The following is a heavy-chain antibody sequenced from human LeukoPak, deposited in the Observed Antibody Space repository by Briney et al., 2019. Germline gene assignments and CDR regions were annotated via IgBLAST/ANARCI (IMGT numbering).Heavy chain of an antibody. CDR2: IYYTGGT. V-gene: IGHV4-59*12. D-gene: IGHD4-11*01. CDR1: GGSISPYY. CDR3: ARDFLLQSEGLFDY. Sequence: SETLSLTCTVSGGSISPYYWTWIRQPPGKGLEYVGYIYYTGGTNYNPSLKSRVTMSVDTSKNQFSLRLNSVTAADTAVYYCARDFLLQSEGLFDYWGQGTLVTVSS. J-gene: IGHJ4*02.